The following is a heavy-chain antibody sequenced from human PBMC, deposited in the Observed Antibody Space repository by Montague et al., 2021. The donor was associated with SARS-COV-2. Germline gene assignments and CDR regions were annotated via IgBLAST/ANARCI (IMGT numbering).Heavy chain of an antibody. CDR3: ARGPYDILNPLEGVYYYYGMDV. CDR2: IDWDDDK. D-gene: IGHD3-9*01. J-gene: IGHJ6*02. V-gene: IGHV2-70*01. Sequence: PALVKPTQTLTLTCTFSGFSLSTSGMCVSWIRQPPGKALEWLALIDWDDDKYYSTPLKTRLTISKYTSKNQVVLTMTNMDPVDTATYYCARGPYDILNPLEGVYYYYGMDVWGQGTTVTVSS. CDR1: GFSLSTSGMC.